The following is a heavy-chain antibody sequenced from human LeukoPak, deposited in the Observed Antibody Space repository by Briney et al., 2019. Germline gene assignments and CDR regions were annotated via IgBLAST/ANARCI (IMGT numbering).Heavy chain of an antibody. CDR3: AKAGQRAVAGTVSFDY. V-gene: IGHV3-23*01. CDR2: ISGSGGST. D-gene: IGHD6-19*01. CDR1: GLTFSSYA. Sequence: GGSLRLSCAASGLTFSSYAMSWVRQAPGKGLEWVSAISGSGGSTYYADSVKGRFTISRDNSKNTLYLQMNSLRAEDTAVYYCAKAGQRAVAGTVSFDYWGQGTLVTVSS. J-gene: IGHJ4*02.